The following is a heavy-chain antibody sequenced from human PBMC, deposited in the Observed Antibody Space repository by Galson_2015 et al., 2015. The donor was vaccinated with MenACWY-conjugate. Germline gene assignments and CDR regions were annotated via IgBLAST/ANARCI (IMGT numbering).Heavy chain of an antibody. Sequence: LRLSCAASGFTFSSYALHWVRQAPGKGLEYVSAISSNGGSTYYADSVKGRFTISRDNSKNTLYLQMSSLRAEDTAVYYCVKVSARARDAFDIWGQGTMVTVSS. CDR2: ISSNGGST. J-gene: IGHJ3*02. CDR3: VKVSARARDAFDI. D-gene: IGHD6-6*01. V-gene: IGHV3-64D*06. CDR1: GFTFSSYA.